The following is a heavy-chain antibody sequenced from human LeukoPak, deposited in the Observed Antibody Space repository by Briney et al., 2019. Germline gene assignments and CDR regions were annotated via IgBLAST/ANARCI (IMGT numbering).Heavy chain of an antibody. CDR1: GGSISSYY. CDR3: ARGPRYDSSGYYYFDY. V-gene: IGHV4-59*01. CDR2: IYYSGTT. D-gene: IGHD3-22*01. J-gene: IGHJ4*02. Sequence: KPSETLSLTCTVSGGSISSYYWSWIRQPPGKGLEWTGYIYYSGTTNYNPSLKSRVTISLDTSKNQFSLKLSSVTAADTAVYYCARGPRYDSSGYYYFDYWGQGTLVTVSS.